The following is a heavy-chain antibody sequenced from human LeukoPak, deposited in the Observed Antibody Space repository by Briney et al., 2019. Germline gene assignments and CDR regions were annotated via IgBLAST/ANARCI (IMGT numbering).Heavy chain of an antibody. CDR3: ARDTYCSGGRCYSRVGY. D-gene: IGHD2-15*01. J-gene: IGHJ4*02. CDR2: INTNTGNP. Sequence: AASVKVSCTASGYTFTGYYMHWVRQAPGQGLEWMGWINTNTGNPTYAQGFTERFVFSWDTSVNTAYLQINSLKPEDTAVYFCARDTYCSGGRCYSRVGYWGQGTVVTVSS. V-gene: IGHV7-4-1*02. CDR1: GYTFTGYY.